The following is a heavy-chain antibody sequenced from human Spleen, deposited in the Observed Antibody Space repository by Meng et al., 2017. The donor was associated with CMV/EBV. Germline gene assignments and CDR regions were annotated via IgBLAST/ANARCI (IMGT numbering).Heavy chain of an antibody. D-gene: IGHD6-6*01. J-gene: IGHJ4*02. Sequence: GGTLRLSCAASGFTFAHAWMTWVRQAPGKGLEWVGRIYKMSDGGPTEYAEPVKGRFAVSRDDSKNTFYLQMNSLKTEDTAVYYCARDAYDSSSYFDYWGQGTLVTVSS. CDR1: GFTFAHAW. CDR2: IYKMSDGGPT. CDR3: ARDAYDSSSYFDY. V-gene: IGHV3-15*01.